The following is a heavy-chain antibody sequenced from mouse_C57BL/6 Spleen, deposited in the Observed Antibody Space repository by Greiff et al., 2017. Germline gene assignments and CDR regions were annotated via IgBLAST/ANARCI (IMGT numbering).Heavy chain of an antibody. CDR3: ARGRGYYGSSSLDY. J-gene: IGHJ2*01. V-gene: IGHV1-80*01. CDR2: IYPGDGDT. Sequence: QVQLQQSGAELVKPGASVKISCKASGYAFSSYWMNWVKQRPGKGLEWIGQIYPGDGDTNYNGKFKGKATLTADKSSSTAYMQLSSLTSEDSAVYFCARGRGYYGSSSLDYWGQGTTLTVSS. D-gene: IGHD1-1*01. CDR1: GYAFSSYW.